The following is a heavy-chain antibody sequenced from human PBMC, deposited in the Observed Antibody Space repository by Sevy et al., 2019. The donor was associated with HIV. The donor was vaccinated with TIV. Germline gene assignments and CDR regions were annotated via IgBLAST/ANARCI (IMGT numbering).Heavy chain of an antibody. D-gene: IGHD3-3*01. V-gene: IGHV3-74*01. Sequence: GGSLRLSCAASGFTFSSYWMHWVRQAPGKGLVWVSRINNDGSSTNYADSVKGRFTISRDNAKNTLYLQMNSLRAEDTAVYYCAREGVDFWSGPVDYDFGMDVWGQGTTVTVSS. CDR3: AREGVDFWSGPVDYDFGMDV. J-gene: IGHJ6*02. CDR1: GFTFSSYW. CDR2: INNDGSST.